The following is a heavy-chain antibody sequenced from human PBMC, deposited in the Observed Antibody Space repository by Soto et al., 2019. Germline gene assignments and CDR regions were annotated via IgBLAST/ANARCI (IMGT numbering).Heavy chain of an antibody. Sequence: GGSLRLSCAASGFTFSSYAMSWVRQAPGKGLEWVSAISGSGGSTYYADSVKGRFTISRDNSKNTLYLQMNSLRAEDKAVYYCANEPAHDYIWGSYRSLLDAFDIWGQGTMVTVSS. CDR1: GFTFSSYA. J-gene: IGHJ3*02. CDR3: ANEPAHDYIWGSYRSLLDAFDI. D-gene: IGHD3-16*02. V-gene: IGHV3-23*01. CDR2: ISGSGGST.